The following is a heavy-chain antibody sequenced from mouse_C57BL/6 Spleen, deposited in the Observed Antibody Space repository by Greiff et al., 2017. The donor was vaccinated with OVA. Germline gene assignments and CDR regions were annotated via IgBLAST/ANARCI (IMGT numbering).Heavy chain of an antibody. Sequence: QVQLQQPGAELVQPGASVKMSCKASGYTFTSYWITWVKQRPGQGLEWIGDIYPGSGSTNYNEKFKSKATLTVDTSSSTAYMQLSSLTSEDSAVYYCALGISNFLYYYAMDYWGQGTSVTVSS. J-gene: IGHJ4*01. D-gene: IGHD2-5*01. CDR2: IYPGSGST. CDR3: ALGISNFLYYYAMDY. CDR1: GYTFTSYW. V-gene: IGHV1-55*01.